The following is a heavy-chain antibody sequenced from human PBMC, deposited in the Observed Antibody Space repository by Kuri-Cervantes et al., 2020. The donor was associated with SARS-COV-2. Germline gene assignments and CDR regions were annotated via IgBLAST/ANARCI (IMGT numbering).Heavy chain of an antibody. CDR3: ARAPGYCSGGSCYSGGGY. J-gene: IGHJ4*02. D-gene: IGHD2-15*01. CDR1: GYTFTSYC. CDR2: ISAYNGNT. Sequence: ASVKVSCKASGYTFTSYCVSWVRQAPGQGLEWMGWISAYNGNTNYAQKLQGRVTMTTDTSTSTAYMELRSLRSDDTAVYYCARAPGYCSGGSCYSGGGYWGQGTLVTVSS. V-gene: IGHV1-18*01.